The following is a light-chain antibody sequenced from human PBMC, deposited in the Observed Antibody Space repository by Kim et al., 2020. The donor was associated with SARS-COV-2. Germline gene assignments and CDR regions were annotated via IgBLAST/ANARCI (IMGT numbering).Light chain of an antibody. CDR1: QSVLTF. CDR2: AAS. J-gene: IGKJ1*01. CDR3: QQSYNIPRT. Sequence: DIQLTQSPSSLSASLGDSVTITCRTSQSVLTFLNWYQQKPRKAPKLLIFAASSLQSGVPSRFSGSGSGTDFTLTINSLQAEDFATYYCQQSYNIPRTFGQGTKVE. V-gene: IGKV1-39*01.